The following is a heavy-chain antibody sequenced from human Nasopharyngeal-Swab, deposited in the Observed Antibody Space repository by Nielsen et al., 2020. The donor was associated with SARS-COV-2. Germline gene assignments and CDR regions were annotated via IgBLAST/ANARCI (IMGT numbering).Heavy chain of an antibody. V-gene: IGHV3-13*01. D-gene: IGHD6-13*01. CDR3: ARARYWLAASGPFFDY. CDR1: GFTFRSYD. CDR2: IGNAGDT. J-gene: IGHJ4*02. Sequence: LSLTCAASGFTFRSYDMHWVRQGTGKGLEWVSAIGNAGDTYYPGSVKGRFTISRENAENSLYLQMNGLRAEDTAVYYCARARYWLAASGPFFDYWGQGTLVTVSS.